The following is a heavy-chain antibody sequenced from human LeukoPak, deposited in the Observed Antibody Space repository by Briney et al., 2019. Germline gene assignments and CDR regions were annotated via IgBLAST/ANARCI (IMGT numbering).Heavy chain of an antibody. V-gene: IGHV3-66*01. J-gene: IGHJ4*02. Sequence: PGGSLRLSCAASGFTVSSNYMSWVRQAPGKGLEWVSVIYSGGSTYYADSVKGRFTISRDNSKNTLYLQMNSLRAEDTAVYYCVQSSGWFAPDYWGQGTLVTVSS. CDR3: VQSSGWFAPDY. CDR1: GFTVSSNY. D-gene: IGHD6-19*01. CDR2: IYSGGST.